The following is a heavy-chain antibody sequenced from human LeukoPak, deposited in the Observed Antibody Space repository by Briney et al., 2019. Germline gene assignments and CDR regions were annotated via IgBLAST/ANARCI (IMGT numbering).Heavy chain of an antibody. CDR3: TRDAHRNNWYFDI. CDR2: VFYSGVT. D-gene: IGHD2-21*01. V-gene: IGHV4-59*11. J-gene: IGHJ2*01. Sequence: KPSETLSLTYKVSGDSMTSHSWTWIRQSPGKSLEWIGYVFYSGVTDYNPSLKSRVTISIDTSKLQFSLRLTSVTVADTAVYYCTRDAHRNNWYFDIWGRGTLVTVSS. CDR1: GDSMTSHS.